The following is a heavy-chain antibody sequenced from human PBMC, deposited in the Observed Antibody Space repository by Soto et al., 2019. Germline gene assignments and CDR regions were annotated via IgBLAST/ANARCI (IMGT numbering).Heavy chain of an antibody. CDR3: AREGAGFDY. D-gene: IGHD6-19*01. CDR1: GGSVSSGGYS. CDR2: IYHSGST. J-gene: IGHJ4*02. Sequence: SETLSLTCAVSGGSVSSGGYSWSWIRQPPGKGLEWIGYIYHSGSTYYNPSLKSRVTISVDRSKNQFSLKLSSVTAADTAVYYCAREGAGFDYWGKGTLVTVSS. V-gene: IGHV4-30-2*01.